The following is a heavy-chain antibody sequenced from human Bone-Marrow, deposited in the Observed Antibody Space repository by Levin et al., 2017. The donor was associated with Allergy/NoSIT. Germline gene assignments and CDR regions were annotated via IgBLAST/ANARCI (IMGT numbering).Heavy chain of an antibody. V-gene: IGHV3-30*18. Sequence: PGGSLRLSCAASGFTFSSYGMHWVRQAPGKGLEWVAVISYDGSNKYYADSVKGRFTISRDNSKNTLYLQMNSLRAEDTAVYYCAKEVGAYYYGMDVWGQGTTVTVSS. CDR3: AKEVGAYYYGMDV. CDR1: GFTFSSYG. D-gene: IGHD2-15*01. J-gene: IGHJ6*02. CDR2: ISYDGSNK.